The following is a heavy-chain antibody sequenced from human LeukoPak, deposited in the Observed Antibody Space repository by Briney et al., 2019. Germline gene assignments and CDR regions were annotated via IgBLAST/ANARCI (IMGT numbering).Heavy chain of an antibody. D-gene: IGHD3-22*01. V-gene: IGHV3-30-3*01. CDR1: GFTFSSYA. CDR2: ISYDGSNK. CDR3: ARDHYYDSSGTLDY. Sequence: PGGSLRLSCAASGFTFSSYAMHWVRQAPGKGLEWVAVISYDGSNKYYADSVKGRFTISRDNSKNTLYLQMNSLRAEDTAVYYCARDHYYDSSGTLDYWGQGTLVTVSS. J-gene: IGHJ4*02.